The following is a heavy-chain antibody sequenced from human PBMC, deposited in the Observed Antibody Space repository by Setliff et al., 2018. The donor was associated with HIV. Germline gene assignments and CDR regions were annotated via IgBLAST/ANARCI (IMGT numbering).Heavy chain of an antibody. CDR2: VYHTGTA. Sequence: SETLSLTCVVSGDSIDNKYYWAWIRQPPGRGLEWIGTVYHTGTAYYNSFLKSRVAISIDTSNNRFSLRLYSVTAADTAMYYCARQNYYDISGYYERPLDFDYWGQGTLVTVSS. CDR3: ARQNYYDISGYYERPLDFDY. V-gene: IGHV4-38-2*01. D-gene: IGHD3-22*01. CDR1: GDSIDNKYY. J-gene: IGHJ4*02.